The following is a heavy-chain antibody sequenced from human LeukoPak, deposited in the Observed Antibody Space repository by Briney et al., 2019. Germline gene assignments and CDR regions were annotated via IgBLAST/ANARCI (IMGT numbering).Heavy chain of an antibody. CDR3: AKPRGNYGDPRGYYFDY. V-gene: IGHV3-9*01. D-gene: IGHD4-17*01. J-gene: IGHJ4*02. CDR2: ISWNSGSI. CDR1: GFTFDDYA. Sequence: PGGSLRLSCAASGFTFDDYAMHWVRQAPGKGLEWVSGISWNSGSIGYADSVKGRFTISRDNAKNSLYLQMNSLRAEDTALYYCAKPRGNYGDPRGYYFDYWGQGTLVTVSS.